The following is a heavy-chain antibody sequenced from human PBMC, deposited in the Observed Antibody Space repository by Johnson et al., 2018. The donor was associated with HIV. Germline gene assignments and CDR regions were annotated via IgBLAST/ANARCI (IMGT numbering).Heavy chain of an antibody. CDR2: ISYDGGSK. CDR3: AKDSSPSWRRYDAFDF. CDR1: GFTFSTYP. V-gene: IGHV3-30-3*01. J-gene: IGHJ3*01. D-gene: IGHD2-2*01. Sequence: QVQLVESGGGVVQPGRSLRLSCAASGFTFSTYPMHWVRQAPGKGLAWVAIISYDGGSKYYADSVKGRFTNSRDNAKHSLYLQMNSLRVEDTALYYCAKDSSPSWRRYDAFDFWGQGTMVTVSS.